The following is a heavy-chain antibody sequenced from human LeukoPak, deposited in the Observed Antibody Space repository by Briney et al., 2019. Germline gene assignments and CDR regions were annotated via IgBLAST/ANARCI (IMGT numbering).Heavy chain of an antibody. Sequence: PGGSLRLSCAASGFTFNDYGTHWVRQAPGKGLAWLAFIRYNGNDKYYADSVKGRFTMSRDNSKNTLYLRMNSLRAEDTAVYYCAKDQGYSSGVWGQGTLVTVSS. CDR2: IRYNGNDK. CDR1: GFTFNDYG. CDR3: AKDQGYSSGV. D-gene: IGHD6-19*01. V-gene: IGHV3-30*02. J-gene: IGHJ4*02.